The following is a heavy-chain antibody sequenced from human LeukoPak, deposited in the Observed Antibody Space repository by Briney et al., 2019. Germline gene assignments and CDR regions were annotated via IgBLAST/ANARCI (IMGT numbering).Heavy chain of an antibody. CDR2: INPGGSP. D-gene: IGHD6-13*01. CDR1: GYTFTSYN. V-gene: IGHV1-46*01. J-gene: IGHJ4*02. Sequence: ASVKVSCKASGYTFTSYNIHWLRQAPGQGLEWMGIINPGGSPSYAQKFQGRVTMTRDTSTRTVYMEVSSLRFEDTAVFYCARDSRHWPFDYWGQGTLVTVSP. CDR3: ARDSRHWPFDY.